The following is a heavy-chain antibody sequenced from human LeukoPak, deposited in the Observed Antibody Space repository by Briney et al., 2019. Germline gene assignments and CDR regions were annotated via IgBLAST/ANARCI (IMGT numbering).Heavy chain of an antibody. V-gene: IGHV3-53*01. CDR3: AKEGGLGYCSTTSCAFAH. J-gene: IGHJ4*02. CDR2: TYTGGTT. CDR1: GFSVSDNY. D-gene: IGHD2-2*01. Sequence: GGSLRLSCAGSGFSVSDNYMTWVRQAPGKGPEWVSVTYTGGTTYYADSVEGRFTISSDSAKNTLYLQMNSLRTEDTAVYYCAKEGGLGYCSTTSCAFAHWGRGTLVTVSS.